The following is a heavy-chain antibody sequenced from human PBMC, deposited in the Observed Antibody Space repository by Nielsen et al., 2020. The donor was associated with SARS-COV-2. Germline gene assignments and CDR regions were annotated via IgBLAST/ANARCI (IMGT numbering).Heavy chain of an antibody. J-gene: IGHJ4*02. CDR1: GYTFTSYY. CDR3: ARDRGDYGDYGH. D-gene: IGHD4-17*01. Sequence: ASVKVSCKASGYTFTSYYMHWVRQAPGQGLERMGIINPSGGSTSYAQKFQGRVTMTRDTSTSTVYMELSSLRSEDTAVYYCARDRGDYGDYGHWGQGTLVTVSS. V-gene: IGHV1-46*01. CDR2: INPSGGST.